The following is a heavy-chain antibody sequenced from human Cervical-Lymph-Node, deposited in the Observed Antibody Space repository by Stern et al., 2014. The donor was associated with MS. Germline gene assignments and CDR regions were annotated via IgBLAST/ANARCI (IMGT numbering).Heavy chain of an antibody. Sequence: QVQLVQSGAAMRKPGASVKISCEASGYTFNSYYIHWVRQPLGQGLEWVALFNQSGSRTTYAQRFQGRVTVTGDTSTSTVYMELTGLKSEDTAVYYCARVLSLATSDSWGQGTLVVVSS. D-gene: IGHD1-1*01. J-gene: IGHJ4*02. CDR1: GYTFNSYY. V-gene: IGHV1-46*02. CDR3: ARVLSLATSDS. CDR2: FNQSGSRT.